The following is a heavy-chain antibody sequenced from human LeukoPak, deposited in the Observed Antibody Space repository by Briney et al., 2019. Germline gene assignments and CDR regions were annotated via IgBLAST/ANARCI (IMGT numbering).Heavy chain of an antibody. CDR3: ARDSTYYLRYGYFDS. D-gene: IGHD3-22*01. V-gene: IGHV3-21*06. CDR2: INDVSSHI. Sequence: GGSLRLSCAASGFTFSNSAMNWVRQAPGKGLEWVSSINDVSSHIYYADPVKGRFTISRNNANNSVSLQMNNLRAEDTAVYYCARDSTYYLRYGYFDSWGQGILVTVSS. CDR1: GFTFSNSA. J-gene: IGHJ4*02.